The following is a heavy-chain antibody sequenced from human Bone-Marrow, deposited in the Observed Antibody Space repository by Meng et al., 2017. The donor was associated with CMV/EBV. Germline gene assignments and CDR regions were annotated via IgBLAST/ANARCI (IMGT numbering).Heavy chain of an antibody. CDR3: AKDFRRGPADRFRGRFLGYDAFDI. V-gene: IGHV3-66*02. Sequence: GESLKISCAASGFTVSSNYMSWVRQAPGKGLEWVSVIYSGGSTYYADSVKGRFTISRDNSKNTLYLQMNSLRAEDTAVYYCAKDFRRGPADRFRGRFLGYDAFDIWGQGTMVTVSS. CDR1: GFTVSSNY. D-gene: IGHD3-3*01. J-gene: IGHJ3*02. CDR2: IYSGGST.